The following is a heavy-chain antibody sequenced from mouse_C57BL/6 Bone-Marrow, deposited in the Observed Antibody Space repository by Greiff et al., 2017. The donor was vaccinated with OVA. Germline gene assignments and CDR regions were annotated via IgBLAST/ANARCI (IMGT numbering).Heavy chain of an antibody. CDR2: IAPSDSYI. V-gene: IGHV1-59*01. CDR3: AHYGSRLYLHY. D-gene: IGHD1-1*01. J-gene: IGHJ2*02. Sequence: VQLQQPGAELVRPGPSVKLSCKASGYTFTNYWMHWVKQRPGQGLEWIGVIAPSDSYINYNQKFKGTATLTVDTSSSTAYMHLSSLTSEDSAVYYCAHYGSRLYLHYWGQGTSLTVSS. CDR1: GYTFTNYW.